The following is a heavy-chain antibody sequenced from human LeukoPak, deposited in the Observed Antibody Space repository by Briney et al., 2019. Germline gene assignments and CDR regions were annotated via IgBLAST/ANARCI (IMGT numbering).Heavy chain of an antibody. CDR1: GYTFTSYD. Sequence: ASVKVSCKASGYTFTSYDINWVRQATGQGLEWMGWISAYNGNTNYAQKLQGRVTMTTDTSTSTAYMELRSLRSDDTAVYYCARGTSSGWYDDAFDIWGQGTMVTVSS. J-gene: IGHJ3*02. D-gene: IGHD6-19*01. CDR2: ISAYNGNT. CDR3: ARGTSSGWYDDAFDI. V-gene: IGHV1-18*01.